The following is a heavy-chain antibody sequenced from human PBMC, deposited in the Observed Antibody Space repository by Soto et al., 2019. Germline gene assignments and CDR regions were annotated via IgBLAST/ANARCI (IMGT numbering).Heavy chain of an antibody. CDR2: IYYSGST. Sequence: SETLSLTCAVSSGSISSSNWWSWVRQPPGKGLEWIGDIYYSGSTNYNPSLKSRVTISVDKSKNQFSLKLSSVTAADTAVYYCARLVVVMTGDFDYWGQGTLVTVSS. CDR3: ARLVVVMTGDFDY. D-gene: IGHD3-22*01. V-gene: IGHV4-4*02. J-gene: IGHJ4*02. CDR1: SGSISSSNW.